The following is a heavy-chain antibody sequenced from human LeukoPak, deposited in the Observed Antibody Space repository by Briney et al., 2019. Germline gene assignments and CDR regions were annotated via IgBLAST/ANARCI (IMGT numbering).Heavy chain of an antibody. CDR1: GNSISSGDNY. V-gene: IGHV4-61*02. Sequence: SETLSLTCTVSGNSISSGDNYWSWIRQPAGKGLEWIGRIYTSGSTDYNPSLKSRVTISGDTSKNQFSLRLSSVTAADTAVYYCARASYSYDINGWVPFDYWGQGTLVTVSS. D-gene: IGHD3-22*01. CDR3: ARASYSYDINGWVPFDY. J-gene: IGHJ4*02. CDR2: IYTSGST.